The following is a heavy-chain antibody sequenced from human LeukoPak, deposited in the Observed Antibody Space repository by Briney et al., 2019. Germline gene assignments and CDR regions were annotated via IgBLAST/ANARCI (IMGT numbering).Heavy chain of an antibody. Sequence: GGSLRLSCAASGFTFSSYAMHWVRQAPGKGLEWVAVISYDGSNKYYADSVKGRFTISRDNSKNTLYLQMNSLRAEDTAVYYCAGDFSYGDPTNYWGQGTLVTVSS. CDR3: AGDFSYGDPTNY. J-gene: IGHJ4*02. V-gene: IGHV3-30*01. D-gene: IGHD4-17*01. CDR2: ISYDGSNK. CDR1: GFTFSSYA.